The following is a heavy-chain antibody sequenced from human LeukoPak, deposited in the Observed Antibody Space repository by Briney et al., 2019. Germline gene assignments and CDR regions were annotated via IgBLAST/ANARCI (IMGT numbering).Heavy chain of an antibody. D-gene: IGHD2-21*02. V-gene: IGHV6-1*01. J-gene: IGHJ5*01. Sequence: SQTLSVTCAISGDSVSTNSAAWNWIRQSPSRGLEWLGRTYYRSKWSHDYAPSVQSRITINPDTSKNQFSLHLNSVTPEDTAVYYCARGNRDFDSWGQGTLVPVSS. CDR2: TYYRSKWSH. CDR3: ARGNRDFDS. CDR1: GDSVSTNSAA.